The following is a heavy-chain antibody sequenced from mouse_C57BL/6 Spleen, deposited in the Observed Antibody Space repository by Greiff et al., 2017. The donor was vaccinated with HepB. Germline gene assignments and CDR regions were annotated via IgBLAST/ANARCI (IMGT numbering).Heavy chain of an antibody. D-gene: IGHD3-2*02. CDR1: GYTFTSYW. V-gene: IGHV1-50*01. Sequence: QVQLQQPGAELVKPGASVKLSCKASGYTFTSYWMQWVKQRPGQGLEWIGEIDPSDSYTNYNQKFKGKATLTVDTSSSTAYMQLSSLTSEDSAVYYCARTAHAPFDYWGQGTTLTVSS. CDR2: IDPSDSYT. J-gene: IGHJ2*01. CDR3: ARTAHAPFDY.